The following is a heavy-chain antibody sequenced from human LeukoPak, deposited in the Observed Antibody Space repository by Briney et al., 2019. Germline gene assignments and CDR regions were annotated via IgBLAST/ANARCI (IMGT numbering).Heavy chain of an antibody. D-gene: IGHD6-19*01. CDR2: IIPIFGTA. CDR3: ARARAGQDAFDI. CDR1: EGTFSSYA. V-gene: IGHV1-69*05. J-gene: IGHJ3*02. Sequence: GASVKVSCKASEGTFSSYAISWVRQAPGQGLEWMGGIIPIFGTANYAQKFQGRDTITTDEFTSTAYMELSSLRSEDTAVYYCARARAGQDAFDIWGQGTMVTVSS.